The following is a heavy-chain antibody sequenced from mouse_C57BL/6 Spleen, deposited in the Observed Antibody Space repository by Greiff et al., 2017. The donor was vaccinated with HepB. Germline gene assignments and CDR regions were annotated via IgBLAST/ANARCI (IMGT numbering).Heavy chain of an antibody. Sequence: DVHLVESEGGLVQPGSSMKLSCTASGFTFSDYYMAWVRQFPEKGLEWVANITYDGSSTYYLDSLKSRFSLARDNAKNILYLQMSSLKSEDTATYYCARDRDYAMDYWGQGTSVTVSS. J-gene: IGHJ4*01. V-gene: IGHV5-16*01. CDR3: ARDRDYAMDY. CDR1: GFTFSDYY. CDR2: ITYDGSST.